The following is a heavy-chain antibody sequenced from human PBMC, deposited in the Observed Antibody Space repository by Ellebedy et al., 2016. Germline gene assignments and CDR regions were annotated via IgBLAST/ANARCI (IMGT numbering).Heavy chain of an antibody. Sequence: GESLKISXVASGVIFTNYAMHWVRQAPGKGLEWVASVSYDGNYKYYPDSVKGRFTVSRANSKNTLYLEMNSLSSDDTAVYYCARDSTVGGGSPNADRYFEYWGQGTLVTVSP. D-gene: IGHD1-26*01. CDR3: ARDSTVGGGSPNADRYFEY. V-gene: IGHV3-30-3*01. J-gene: IGHJ4*02. CDR1: GVIFTNYA. CDR2: VSYDGNYK.